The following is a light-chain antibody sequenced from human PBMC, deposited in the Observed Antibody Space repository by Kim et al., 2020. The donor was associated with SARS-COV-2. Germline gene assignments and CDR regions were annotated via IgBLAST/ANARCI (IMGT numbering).Light chain of an antibody. J-gene: IGLJ2*01. CDR1: SYNIGSNP. CDR2: SNS. Sequence: QSVIISCSGNSYNIGSNPVNWYQHVPGTAPRLLIYSNSDRPSGVPDRFTASKSDTSAALAISGLQSEDETTYYCAAWDESLDGFLVFGGGTQLTVL. V-gene: IGLV1-44*01. CDR3: AAWDESLDGFLV.